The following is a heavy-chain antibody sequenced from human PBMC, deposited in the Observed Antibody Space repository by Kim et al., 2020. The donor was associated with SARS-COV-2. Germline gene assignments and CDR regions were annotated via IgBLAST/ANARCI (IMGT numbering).Heavy chain of an antibody. V-gene: IGHV4-61*02. Sequence: SETLSLTCTVSGGSISSGSYYWSWIRQPAGKGLEWIGRIYTSGSTNYNPSLKSRVTISVDTSKNQFSLKLSSVTAADTAVYYCARAGGFWAARYYYYGMDVWGQGTTVTVSS. D-gene: IGHD3-10*01. CDR3: ARAGGFWAARYYYYGMDV. CDR2: IYTSGST. J-gene: IGHJ6*02. CDR1: GGSISSGSYY.